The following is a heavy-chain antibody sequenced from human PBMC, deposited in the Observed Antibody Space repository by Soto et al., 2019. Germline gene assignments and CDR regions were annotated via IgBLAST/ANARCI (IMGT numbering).Heavy chain of an antibody. V-gene: IGHV4-30-4*01. Sequence: QVQLQESGPGLVKTSQTLSLTCTVSGGSISSGDCYWSWIRQPPGKGLEWIGYNYYSGSTYSNPSLKSRATITVDTSKNRSSLNLGSVSAADTATYYCVSDIGQAVFDVWGQGTLVTVSS. J-gene: IGHJ3*01. CDR2: NYYSGST. D-gene: IGHD6-19*01. CDR1: GGSISSGDCY. CDR3: VSDIGQAVFDV.